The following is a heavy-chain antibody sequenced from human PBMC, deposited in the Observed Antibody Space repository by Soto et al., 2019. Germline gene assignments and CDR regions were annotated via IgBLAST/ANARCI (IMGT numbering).Heavy chain of an antibody. CDR2: ISSSSSYI. V-gene: IGHV3-21*01. J-gene: IGHJ4*02. CDR3: ARDGRYSYGQDY. CDR1: GFTFSSDS. D-gene: IGHD5-18*01. Sequence: EVQLVESGGGLVKPGGSLRLSCAASGFTFSSDSMNWVRQAPGKGLEWVSSISSSSSYIYYADSVKGRFTISRDNAKNSLYLQMNSLRADDTAVYYCARDGRYSYGQDYWGQGTLVTVSS.